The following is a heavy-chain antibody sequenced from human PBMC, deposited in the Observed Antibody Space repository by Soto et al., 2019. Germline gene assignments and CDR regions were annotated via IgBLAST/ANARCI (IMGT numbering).Heavy chain of an antibody. CDR3: AKDRTRYYYGMDV. D-gene: IGHD2-15*01. Sequence: GGSLRLSCAASGFTFSSYGMHWVRQAPGKGLEWVAVISYDGSNKYYADSVKGRFTISRDNSKNTLYLQMNSLRAEDTAVYYCAKDRTRYYYGMDVWGQGTTVTVSS. CDR1: GFTFSSYG. V-gene: IGHV3-30*18. J-gene: IGHJ6*02. CDR2: ISYDGSNK.